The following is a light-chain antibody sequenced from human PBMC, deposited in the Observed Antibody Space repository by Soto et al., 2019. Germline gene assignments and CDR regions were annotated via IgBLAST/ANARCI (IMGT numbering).Light chain of an antibody. CDR1: QSISTS. Sequence: DIQMTQSPSTLSAFVGDRVTITCRASQSISTSLAWYQQKPGKAPKLLIYLASTLQSGVPTRFSGSGSATEFTLTISSLQPEDFATYYCQQINSFPLTFGGGTKVDIK. CDR2: LAS. V-gene: IGKV1-5*03. J-gene: IGKJ4*01. CDR3: QQINSFPLT.